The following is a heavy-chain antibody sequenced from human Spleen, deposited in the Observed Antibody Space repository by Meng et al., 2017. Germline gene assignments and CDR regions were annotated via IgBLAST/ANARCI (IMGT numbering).Heavy chain of an antibody. CDR1: GFTFSSYS. V-gene: IGHV3-64*01. J-gene: IGHJ4*02. Sequence: GESLKISCAASGFTFSSYSMHWVRQAPGKGLEYVSAISTNGDYTYYANSVKGRFTISRDNAKNSLYLQMNSLRAEDTAVYYCARAQEPSSASWDFDYWGQGTLVTVSS. CDR2: ISTNGDYT. D-gene: IGHD3-22*01. CDR3: ARAQEPSSASWDFDY.